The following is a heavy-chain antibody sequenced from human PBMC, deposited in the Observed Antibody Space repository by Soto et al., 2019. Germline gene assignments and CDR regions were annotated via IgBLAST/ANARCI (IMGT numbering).Heavy chain of an antibody. D-gene: IGHD6-19*01. Sequence: GESLKISCAASGFTVSSNYMSWVRQAPGKGLEWVSVIYSGGSTYYADSVKGRFTISRDNSKNTLYLQMNSLRAEDTAVYYCARPVKGSSGWYYFDYWGQGTLVTVSS. V-gene: IGHV3-66*01. CDR1: GFTVSSNY. CDR3: ARPVKGSSGWYYFDY. CDR2: IYSGGST. J-gene: IGHJ4*02.